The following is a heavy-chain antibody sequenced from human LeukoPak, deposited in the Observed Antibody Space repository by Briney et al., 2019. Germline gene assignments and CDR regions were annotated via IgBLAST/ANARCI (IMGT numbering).Heavy chain of an antibody. CDR3: ARDQVVGATAGTFDY. CDR2: ISAYNGHT. Sequence: GASVKVSCKPSGYTFDTVSISWVRHAPGQGLEWMGWISAYNGHTNYAQKLQGRVTLTTDTSTSTAFMELTSLRSDDTAVYYCARDQVVGATAGTFDYWGQGTLVTVSS. D-gene: IGHD1-26*01. CDR1: GYTFDTVS. J-gene: IGHJ4*02. V-gene: IGHV1-18*01.